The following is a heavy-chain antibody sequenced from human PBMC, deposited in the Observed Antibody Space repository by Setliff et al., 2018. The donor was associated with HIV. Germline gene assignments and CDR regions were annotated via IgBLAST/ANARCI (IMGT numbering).Heavy chain of an antibody. CDR1: GGSISGHY. CDR3: ARSPLYSGYERYYFDY. CDR2: IYHSGST. D-gene: IGHD5-12*01. J-gene: IGHJ4*02. Sequence: SETLSLTCTVSGGSISGHYWSWIRQTPGKGLEWIGEIYHSGSTNYNPSLKSRVTISLDRSKTQFSLKLSSVTAADTAVYYCARSPLYSGYERYYFDYWGQGTLVTVSS. V-gene: IGHV4-59*11.